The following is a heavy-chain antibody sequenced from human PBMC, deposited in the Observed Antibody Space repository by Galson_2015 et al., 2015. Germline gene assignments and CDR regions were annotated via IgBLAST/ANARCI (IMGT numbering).Heavy chain of an antibody. J-gene: IGHJ4*02. CDR2: ISGSGGST. CDR1: GFTFNNYA. CDR3: AKDRYSSTWYEFDY. D-gene: IGHD6-13*01. V-gene: IGHV3-23*01. Sequence: SLRLSCAASGFTFNNYAMSWVRQAPGKGLEWVSGISGSGGSTYYADSVKGRFTVSRDNYKNTVDLQMNSLRAEDTAAYYCAKDRYSSTWYEFDYWGQGTLVTVSS.